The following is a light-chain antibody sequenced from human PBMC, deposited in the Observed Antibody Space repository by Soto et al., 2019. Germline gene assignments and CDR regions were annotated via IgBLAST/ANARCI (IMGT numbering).Light chain of an antibody. J-gene: IGLJ3*02. Sequence: QSALTQPPSASGSPGQSVTISCTGTSSDVGAYKYVSWYQQYQGKAPKLMIYEVSKRPSGVPDPFSGSKSGNTASLTVSGLQAEDEAEYYCNSYVGSDIWVFGGGTKLTVL. CDR1: SSDVGAYKY. CDR3: NSYVGSDIWV. CDR2: EVS. V-gene: IGLV2-8*01.